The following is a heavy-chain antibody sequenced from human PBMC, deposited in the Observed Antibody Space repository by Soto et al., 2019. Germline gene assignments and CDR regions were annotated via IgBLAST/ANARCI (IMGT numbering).Heavy chain of an antibody. CDR1: GFTFSSYA. CDR2: ISYDGSNK. J-gene: IGHJ4*02. CDR3: ERVPFGSYSGSY. D-gene: IGHD1-26*01. Sequence: QVQLVESGGGVVQPGRSLRLSCAASGFTFSSYAMHWVRQAPGKGLEWVAVISYDGSNKDYADYVKGRFTISRDNSKNTLYLQMNSLRAEDTAVYYCERVPFGSYSGSYWGQGTLVTVSS. V-gene: IGHV3-30-3*01.